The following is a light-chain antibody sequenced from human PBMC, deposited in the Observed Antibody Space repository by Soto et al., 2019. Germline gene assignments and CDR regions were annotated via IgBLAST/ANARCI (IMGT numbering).Light chain of an antibody. CDR2: HVS. J-gene: IGLJ2*01. V-gene: IGLV2-11*01. Sequence: QSALTQPRSVSGSPGQSVTISCTGTSGDIGDYNFVSWYQQHPGKAPKLIIYHVSKRPSGVSDRFSGSKSGNTASLTISGLQAEDEGDYDCCSYAGSYTLVFGGGTKVTVL. CDR3: CSYAGSYTLV. CDR1: SGDIGDYNF.